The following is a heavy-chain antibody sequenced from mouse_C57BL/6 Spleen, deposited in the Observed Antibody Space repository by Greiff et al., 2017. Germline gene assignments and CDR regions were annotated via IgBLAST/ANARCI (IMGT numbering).Heavy chain of an antibody. J-gene: IGHJ3*01. Sequence: QVQLQQPGAELVKPGASVKMSCKASGYTFTSYWITWVKQRPGQGLEWIGDIYPGSGSTNYNEKFKSKATLTVDTSSSTAYMQLSSLPSEDSAVYYCAGRGNYYAWFAYWGQGTLVTVSA. D-gene: IGHD1-1*01. CDR1: GYTFTSYW. CDR3: AGRGNYYAWFAY. CDR2: IYPGSGST. V-gene: IGHV1-55*01.